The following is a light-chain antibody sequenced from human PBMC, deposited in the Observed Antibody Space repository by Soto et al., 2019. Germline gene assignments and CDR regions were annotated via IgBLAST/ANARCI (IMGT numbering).Light chain of an antibody. V-gene: IGLV1-47*01. Sequence: QSVLTQPPSASGTPGQRVTTSCSGSSSNIGSNYVYWYQQLPGTAPKLLIYRNNQWPSGVPDRFSGSKSGTSASLAISGLRSEDEADYYCAAWDDSLSGWVFGGGTQLTVL. CDR3: AAWDDSLSGWV. CDR1: SSNIGSNY. J-gene: IGLJ3*02. CDR2: RNN.